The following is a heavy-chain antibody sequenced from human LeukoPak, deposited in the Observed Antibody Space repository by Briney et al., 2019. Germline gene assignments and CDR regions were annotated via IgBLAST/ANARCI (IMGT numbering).Heavy chain of an antibody. V-gene: IGHV1-18*01. CDR1: GYTFTSYG. CDR2: ISAYNGNT. J-gene: IGHJ4*02. Sequence: ASVKVSCKASGYTFTSYGISWVRQAPGQGLEWMGWISAYNGNTNYAQKLQGRVTMSTDTPTSTAYMELRSLRSDDTAVYYCARELYGDDPTVVDYWGQGTLVTVSS. CDR3: ARELYGDDPTVVDY. D-gene: IGHD4-17*01.